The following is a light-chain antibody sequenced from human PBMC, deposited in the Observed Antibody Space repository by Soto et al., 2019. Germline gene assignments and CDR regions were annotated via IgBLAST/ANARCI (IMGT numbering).Light chain of an antibody. V-gene: IGKV1-5*01. CDR1: QSISSW. CDR2: DAS. J-gene: IGKJ1*01. CDR3: QQYNHYSRT. Sequence: IQMTQSPSTRSASVGDRVTITCRPSQSISSWLALYQHKPGKAPKVLIYDASSLKSGVPSRFSGSGSGTEFTLTISSLQPDDLATYYCQQYNHYSRTFGQGTKVDIK.